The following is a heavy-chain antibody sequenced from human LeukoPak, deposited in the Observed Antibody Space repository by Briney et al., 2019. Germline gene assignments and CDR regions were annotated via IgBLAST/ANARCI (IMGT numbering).Heavy chain of an antibody. J-gene: IGHJ4*02. V-gene: IGHV3-7*01. CDR3: ARDGGSGWNQNFDY. CDR1: GFIFSDYW. Sequence: GGSLRLSCAASGFIFSDYWMSWVRQSPGKGLEWVAIIKQDGSEKYYVDSVKGRFTISRDNAKNSLYLQMNSLRVEDTAVYYCARDGGSGWNQNFDYWGQGTLVTVSS. D-gene: IGHD6-19*01. CDR2: IKQDGSEK.